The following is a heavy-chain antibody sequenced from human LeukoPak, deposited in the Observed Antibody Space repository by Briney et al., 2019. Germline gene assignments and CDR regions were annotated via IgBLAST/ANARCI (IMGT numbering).Heavy chain of an antibody. CDR3: ARAGSHWHYVY. D-gene: IGHD3-10*01. V-gene: IGHV3-7*01. Sequence: PGGSLRLSCAASGFTFSSYSMNWVRQAPGKGLEWVANIKQDGSERYYVDSVKGRFTISRDNAKNSLSLQMNNLRVEDTAVYYCARAGSHWHYVYWGQGTVVTVSS. CDR2: IKQDGSER. J-gene: IGHJ4*02. CDR1: GFTFSSYS.